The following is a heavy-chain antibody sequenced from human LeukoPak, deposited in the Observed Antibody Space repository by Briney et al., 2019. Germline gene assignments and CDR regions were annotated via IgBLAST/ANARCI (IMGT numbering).Heavy chain of an antibody. Sequence: ASVKVSCKASGYTFTGYYMHWVRQAPGQGLEWMGWINPNSGGTNYAQKFQGRVTMTRDTSISTAYMELSRLRSDDTAVYYCARVGEVVPPPGAFDIWGQGTMVTVCS. J-gene: IGHJ3*02. D-gene: IGHD2-2*01. CDR1: GYTFTGYY. CDR3: ARVGEVVPPPGAFDI. V-gene: IGHV1-2*02. CDR2: INPNSGGT.